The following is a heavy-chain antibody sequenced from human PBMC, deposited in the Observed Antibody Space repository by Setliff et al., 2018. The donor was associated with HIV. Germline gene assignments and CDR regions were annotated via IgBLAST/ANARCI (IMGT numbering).Heavy chain of an antibody. Sequence: PSETLSLTCAVSGGSISSRNWWSWVRQPPGKGLEWIGEIYHSGSTNYNPSLKSRVTISVDKSKNQFSLKLISVTAADTAVYYCATCRHRPSNWFDPWGQGTVVTVSS. CDR2: IYHSGST. J-gene: IGHJ5*02. V-gene: IGHV4-4*02. CDR1: GGSISSRNW. CDR3: ATCRHRPSNWFDP.